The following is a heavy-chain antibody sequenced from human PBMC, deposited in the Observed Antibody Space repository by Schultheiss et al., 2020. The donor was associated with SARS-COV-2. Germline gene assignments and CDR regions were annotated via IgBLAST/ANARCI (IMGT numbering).Heavy chain of an antibody. J-gene: IGHJ6*02. CDR3: ARGQKFGDTVATPTDTYGLDA. CDR2: ISDSGDTT. V-gene: IGHV3-21*01. D-gene: IGHD4-23*01. Sequence: GGSLRLSCAASGFTFSSYSMNWVRQAPGKGLEWVSSISDSGDTTYYADSVKGRFTISRDNAKNSLYLQMNSLRAEDTAVYYCARGQKFGDTVATPTDTYGLDAWGQGTTVTVSS. CDR1: GFTFSSYS.